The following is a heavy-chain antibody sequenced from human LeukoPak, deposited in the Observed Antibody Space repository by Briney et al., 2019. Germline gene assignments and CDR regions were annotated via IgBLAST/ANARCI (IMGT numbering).Heavy chain of an antibody. J-gene: IGHJ4*02. V-gene: IGHV4-59*01. CDR2: IYYSGST. CDR1: GGSISSYY. D-gene: IGHD6-19*01. CDR3: ARVGVQWLVKSGGYYFDY. Sequence: SETLSLTCTVSGGSISSYYWSWIRQPPGKGLEWIGYIYYSGSTNYNPSLKSRVTISVDTSKNQFSLKLSSVTAADTAVYYCARVGVQWLVKSGGYYFDYWGQGTLVTVSS.